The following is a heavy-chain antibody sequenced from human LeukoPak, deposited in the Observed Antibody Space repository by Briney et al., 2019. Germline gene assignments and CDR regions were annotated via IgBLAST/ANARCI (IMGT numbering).Heavy chain of an antibody. V-gene: IGHV1-18*01. D-gene: IGHD2-2*02. CDR3: ARVGGGYCSSTSCYTGDYFDY. Sequence: ASVKVSCKASGYTFTSYGISWVRQAPGQGLEWMGWISAYNGNTNYAQKLQGRVSMTTDTSTSTAYMELRSLRSDVTAVYYCARVGGGYCSSTSCYTGDYFDYWGQGTLVTVSS. J-gene: IGHJ4*02. CDR1: GYTFTSYG. CDR2: ISAYNGNT.